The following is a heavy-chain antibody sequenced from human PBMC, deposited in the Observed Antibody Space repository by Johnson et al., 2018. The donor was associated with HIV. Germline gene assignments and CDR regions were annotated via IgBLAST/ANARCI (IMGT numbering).Heavy chain of an antibody. V-gene: IGHV3-66*01. CDR3: ARVGASRFDAFHV. D-gene: IGHD3-16*01. CDR2: VYSGGNT. J-gene: IGHJ3*01. CDR1: GFTVSSNY. Sequence: VQLVESGGGLVQPGGSLRLSCAASGFTVSSNYMSWVRQAPGKGLEWVSIVYSGGNTSYTDSVKGRFTISRDNSKNTLYLQMNSLRAEDTAVYYCARVGASRFDAFHVWGQGTIVTVSS.